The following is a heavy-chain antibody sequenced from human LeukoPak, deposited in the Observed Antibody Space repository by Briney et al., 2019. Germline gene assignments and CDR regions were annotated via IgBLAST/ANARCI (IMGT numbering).Heavy chain of an antibody. J-gene: IGHJ5*02. Sequence: GGSLRLSCAASGFTFSSYAMHWVRQAPGKGLEWVAVISYDGSNKYYADSVKGRFTISRDNSKNTLHLQMNSLRAEDTAVYYCARGGGLRYFDWLFRYNWFDPWGQGTLVTVSS. D-gene: IGHD3-9*01. CDR1: GFTFSSYA. CDR2: ISYDGSNK. V-gene: IGHV3-30*04. CDR3: ARGGGLRYFDWLFRYNWFDP.